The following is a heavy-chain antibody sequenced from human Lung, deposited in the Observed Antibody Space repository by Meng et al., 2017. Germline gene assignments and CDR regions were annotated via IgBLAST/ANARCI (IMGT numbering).Heavy chain of an antibody. CDR2: ISVKNGEA. V-gene: IGHV1-18*01. Sequence: QVQLVQSGADAKKPGASMKVSCKASGYIFTKYDISWVRQAPGQGLEWMGWISVKNGEAKYPQNFQGRVTMTTDTTTSTAYMELRSLTSDDTAVYYCARYVPNGSFWYFDFWGRGTLVTVSS. D-gene: IGHD6-13*01. CDR3: ARYVPNGSFWYFDF. J-gene: IGHJ2*01. CDR1: GYIFTKYD.